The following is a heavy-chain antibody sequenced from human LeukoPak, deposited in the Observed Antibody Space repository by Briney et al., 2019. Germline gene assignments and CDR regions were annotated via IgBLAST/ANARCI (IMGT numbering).Heavy chain of an antibody. V-gene: IGHV3-48*03. CDR1: GFTFSSYV. J-gene: IGHJ4*02. CDR2: ISSSGSTI. Sequence: PGGSLRLSCADSGFTFSSYVMKWVRQAPGKGLEWVSYISSSGSTIYYADSVKGRFTISRDNAKNSLYLQMNSLRAEDTAVYYCAREIIGSSSLPDYWGQGTLVTVSS. D-gene: IGHD6-6*01. CDR3: AREIIGSSSLPDY.